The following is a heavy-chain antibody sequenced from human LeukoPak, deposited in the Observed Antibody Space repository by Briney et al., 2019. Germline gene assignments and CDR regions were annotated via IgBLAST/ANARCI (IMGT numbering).Heavy chain of an antibody. CDR3: ARATTTVRSDAFDI. CDR1: GYTFTSYD. D-gene: IGHD4-17*01. J-gene: IGHJ3*02. V-gene: IGHV1-8*01. CDR2: MNPNSGNT. Sequence: ASVKVSCKASGYTFTSYDINWVRQATGQGLEWMGWMNPNSGNTGYAQKFQGRVTMTRDTSISTAYMELSRLRSDDTAVYYCARATTTVRSDAFDIWGQGTMVTVSS.